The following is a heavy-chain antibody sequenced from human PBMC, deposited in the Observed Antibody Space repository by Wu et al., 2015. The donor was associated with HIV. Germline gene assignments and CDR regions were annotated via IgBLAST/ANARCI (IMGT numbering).Heavy chain of an antibody. CDR3: ARGPLKSCNSTSCYSWYFDL. V-gene: IGHV1-69*12. CDR2: IIPIFGTA. D-gene: IGHD2-2*01. Sequence: QVQLVQSGAEVKRPGSSVKVSCKASGGTFRSYVISWVRQAPGPGLEWLGEIIPIFGTAYSAQKFQGRLTITADESTSTAYMELSSLGSEDTAVYYCARGPLKSCNSTSCYSWYFDLWGRGTLVTVSS. J-gene: IGHJ2*01. CDR1: GGTFRSYV.